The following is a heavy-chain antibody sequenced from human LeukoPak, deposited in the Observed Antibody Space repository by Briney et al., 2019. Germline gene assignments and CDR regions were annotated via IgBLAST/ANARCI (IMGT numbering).Heavy chain of an antibody. V-gene: IGHV3-23*01. D-gene: IGHD3-10*01. J-gene: IGHJ6*02. Sequence: GGSLRLSCAASGFTFSTNTMAWVRQAPGKGLEWVSVIGIGGGGTYYADSVKGRFTISRDDSKNTMYLQMNSLRAEDTALYYCTKDLHYYGMDAWGQGTTVTVS. CDR2: IGIGGGGT. CDR3: TKDLHYYGMDA. CDR1: GFTFSTNT.